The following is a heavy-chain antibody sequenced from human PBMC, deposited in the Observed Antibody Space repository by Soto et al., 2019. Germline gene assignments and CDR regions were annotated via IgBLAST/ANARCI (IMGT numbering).Heavy chain of an antibody. J-gene: IGHJ3*02. V-gene: IGHV3-33*01. D-gene: IGHD5-12*01. CDR1: GFTFSSYG. Sequence: QVQLVESGGGVVQPGRSLRLSCSASGFTFSSYGMHWVRQAPGKELDWVAMIWNDGSDEYYADSVKGRFTISRDNSKKTLYLQMNSLRVEDTAVYYCAREYLGGHDSDAFDIWGQVTMVTVSS. CDR2: IWNDGSDE. CDR3: AREYLGGHDSDAFDI.